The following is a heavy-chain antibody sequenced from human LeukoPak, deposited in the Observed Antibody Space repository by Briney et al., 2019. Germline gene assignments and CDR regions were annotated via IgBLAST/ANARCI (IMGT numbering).Heavy chain of an antibody. CDR1: GFTVSSNY. J-gene: IGHJ3*02. CDR3: ARDPGPPHDAFDI. D-gene: IGHD1-1*01. V-gene: IGHV3-66*01. CDR2: IYSGGST. Sequence: PGGSLRLSCAASGFTVSSNYMSWVRQAPGKGLEWVSVIYSGGSTYYADSVKGRFTISRDNSKNTLYLQMNSLRAEDTAVYYCARDPGPPHDAFDIWGQGTMVTVSS.